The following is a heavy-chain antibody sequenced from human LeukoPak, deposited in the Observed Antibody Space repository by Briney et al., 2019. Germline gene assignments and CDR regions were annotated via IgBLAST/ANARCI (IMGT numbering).Heavy chain of an antibody. V-gene: IGHV3-7*03. CDR3: AREFQMATRHYYMDV. CDR1: GFTFTTYW. J-gene: IGHJ6*03. D-gene: IGHD5-24*01. CDR2: INQDGSEK. Sequence: GESLRLSCAASGFTFTTYWMAWVRQAPGKGLEWVANINQDGSEKYFVDSVKGRFTISRDNAKNSLYLQMNSLRVEDTAVYYCAREFQMATRHYYMDVWGKGTTVTIS.